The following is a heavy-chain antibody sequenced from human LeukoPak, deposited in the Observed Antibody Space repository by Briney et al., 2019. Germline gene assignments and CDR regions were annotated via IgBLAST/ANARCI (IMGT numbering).Heavy chain of an antibody. CDR3: AKRAVGRKNCGGDCYSED. Sequence: GGSLRLSCAASGFTFSSYAMSWVRQAPGKGLEWVSAISGSGGSTYYADSVKGRFTISRDNSKNTLYLQMNSLRAEDTAVYYCAKRAVGRKNCGGDCYSEDWGQGTLVTVSS. D-gene: IGHD2-21*01. J-gene: IGHJ4*02. V-gene: IGHV3-23*01. CDR1: GFTFSSYA. CDR2: ISGSGGST.